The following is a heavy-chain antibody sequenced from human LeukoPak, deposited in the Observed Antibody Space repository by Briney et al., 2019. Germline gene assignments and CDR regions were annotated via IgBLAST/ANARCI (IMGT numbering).Heavy chain of an antibody. CDR2: IIPIFGTA. CDR1: GGTFSSCA. J-gene: IGHJ5*02. V-gene: IGHV1-69*01. D-gene: IGHD3-16*01. CDR3: ALVGGINWFDP. Sequence: AASVKVSCKASGGTFSSCAISWVRQAPGQGLEWMGGIIPIFGTANYAQKFQGRVTITADESTSTAYMELSSLRSEDTAVYYCALVGGINWFDPWGQGTLVTVSS.